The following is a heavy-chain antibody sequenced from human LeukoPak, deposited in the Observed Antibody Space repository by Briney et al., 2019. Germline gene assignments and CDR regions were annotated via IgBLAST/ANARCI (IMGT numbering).Heavy chain of an antibody. CDR2: IKPDGSGK. J-gene: IGHJ6*03. CDR3: ARTPSPQYYYYMDV. CDR1: GFAFSSYW. V-gene: IGHV3-7*01. Sequence: PGGSLRLSCAASGFAFSSYWMTWVRQTPGKGLEWVANIKPDGSGKNYVDSVKGRFTISRDNAKNSLYLQMNSLRAEDTAVYYCARTPSPQYYYYMDVWGKGTTVTVSS.